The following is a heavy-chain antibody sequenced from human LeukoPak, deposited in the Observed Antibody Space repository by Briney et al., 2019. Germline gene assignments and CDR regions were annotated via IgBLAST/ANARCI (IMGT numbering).Heavy chain of an antibody. CDR2: IYYSGST. J-gene: IGHJ4*02. CDR1: GGSISSYY. V-gene: IGHV4-59*01. Sequence: PSETLSLTCTVSGGSISSYYWSWIRQPPGKGLEWIGYIYYSGSTNYNPSLKSRVTISVDTSKNQFSLKLTSVTAADTAMYYCAREGNRYSGFDYWGQGTLVTVSS. D-gene: IGHD2-15*01. CDR3: AREGNRYSGFDY.